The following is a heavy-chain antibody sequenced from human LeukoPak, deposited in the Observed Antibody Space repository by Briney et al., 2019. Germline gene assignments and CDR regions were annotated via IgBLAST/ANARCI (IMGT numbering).Heavy chain of an antibody. CDR2: ISYDGSNT. V-gene: IGHV3-30*18. D-gene: IGHD3-10*01. CDR1: GFTFSSYG. Sequence: RGSLRLSCAASGFTFSSYGMHWVRQAPGKGLEWVAVISYDGSNTYYADFVKGRFTISRDNSKNMLYLQMNSLRAEDTAVYYCAKPYYYGSRSYMDYWGQGTLVTVSS. CDR3: AKPYYYGSRSYMDY. J-gene: IGHJ4*02.